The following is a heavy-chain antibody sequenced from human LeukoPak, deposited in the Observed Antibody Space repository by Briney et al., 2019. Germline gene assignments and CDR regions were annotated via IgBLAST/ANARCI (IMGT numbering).Heavy chain of an antibody. Sequence: ASVKVSCKASGYTFTSYYMHWVRQAPGQGLEWMGIINPSGGSTSYAQKFQGRVTMTRDTSTSTVYMELSSLGSEDTAVYYCARAYSGSYPPPPEYYYGMDVWGQGTTVTVSS. J-gene: IGHJ6*02. D-gene: IGHD1-26*01. CDR1: GYTFTSYY. CDR3: ARAYSGSYPPPPEYYYGMDV. V-gene: IGHV1-46*01. CDR2: INPSGGST.